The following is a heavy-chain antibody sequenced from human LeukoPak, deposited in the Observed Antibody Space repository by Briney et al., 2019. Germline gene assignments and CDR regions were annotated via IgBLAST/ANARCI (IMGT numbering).Heavy chain of an antibody. Sequence: GGSLRPSCAASGFTFSSYGIHWVRQAPGKGLEWVSYISGNSGTVYYAGSVKGRFTISRDNAKNSLYLQMNSLRDEDTAVYYCARDLGNGYNYGYGGNFHHWGQGTLVTVSS. CDR1: GFTFSSYG. CDR3: ARDLGNGYNYGYGGNFHH. J-gene: IGHJ1*01. D-gene: IGHD5-18*01. CDR2: ISGNSGTV. V-gene: IGHV3-48*02.